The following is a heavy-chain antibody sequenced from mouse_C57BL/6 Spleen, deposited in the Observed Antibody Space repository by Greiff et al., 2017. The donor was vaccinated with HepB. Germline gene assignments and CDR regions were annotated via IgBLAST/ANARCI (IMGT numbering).Heavy chain of an antibody. Sequence: VQLQQPGAELVKPGASVKLSCKASGYTFTSYWMQWVNQRPGQGLEWIGEIDPSDSYTNYNQKFKGKATLTVDTSSSTAYMQLSSLTSEDSAVYYCARGNGNYESAMDYWGQGTSVTVSS. D-gene: IGHD2-1*01. CDR3: ARGNGNYESAMDY. V-gene: IGHV1-50*01. CDR1: GYTFTSYW. J-gene: IGHJ4*01. CDR2: IDPSDSYT.